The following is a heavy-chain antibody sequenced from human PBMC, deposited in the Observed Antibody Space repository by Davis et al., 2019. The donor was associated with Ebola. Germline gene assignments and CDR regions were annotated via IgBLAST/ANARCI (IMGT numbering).Heavy chain of an antibody. D-gene: IGHD3-3*01. CDR2: IRSKANSFAT. V-gene: IGHV3-73*01. CDR1: GITFSGSA. J-gene: IGHJ4*02. Sequence: GESLKISCAASGITFSGSAVHWVRQASGKGLEWVGRIRSKANSFATEFAASVNGRFTISSDDSKNTAYLQMNSLKTEDTAVYYCSRHSPFRFLDYWGQGTMVTVSS. CDR3: SRHSPFRFLDY.